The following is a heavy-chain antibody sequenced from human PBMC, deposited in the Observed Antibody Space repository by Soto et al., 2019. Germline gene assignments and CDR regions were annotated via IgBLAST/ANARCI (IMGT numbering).Heavy chain of an antibody. CDR2: IYYSGST. J-gene: IGHJ4*02. Sequence: PSETLSLTCTVSGGSISSSSYYWGWIRQPPGKGLEWIGSIYYSGSTYYNPSLKSRVTISVDTSKNQFSLKLSSVTAADTAVYYCARLYSSSPSSIYFDYWGQGTLVTVSS. CDR1: GGSISSSSYY. D-gene: IGHD6-6*01. CDR3: ARLYSSSPSSIYFDY. V-gene: IGHV4-39*01.